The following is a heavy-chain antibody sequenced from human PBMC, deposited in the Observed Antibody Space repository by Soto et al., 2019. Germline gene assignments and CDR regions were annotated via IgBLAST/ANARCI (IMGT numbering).Heavy chain of an antibody. CDR1: SGSISSSSYY. CDR3: ARVRVATRRLDAFDI. V-gene: IGHV4-39*01. J-gene: IGHJ3*02. D-gene: IGHD5-12*01. Sequence: SETLSLTCTVSSGSISSSSYYWGWIRQPPGKGLEWIGSIYYSGSTYYNPSLKSRVTISVDTSKNQFSLKLSSVTAADTAVYYCARVRVATRRLDAFDIWGQGTMVTVSS. CDR2: IYYSGST.